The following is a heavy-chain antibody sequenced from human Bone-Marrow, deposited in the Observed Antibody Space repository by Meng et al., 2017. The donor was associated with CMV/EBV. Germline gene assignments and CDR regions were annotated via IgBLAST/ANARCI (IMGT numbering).Heavy chain of an antibody. D-gene: IGHD6-13*01. Sequence: ASVKVSCKASGGTFSSYAISWVRQAPGQGLEWMGWISAYNGNTNYAQKLQGRVTMTTDTSTSTVYMELSSLRSEDTAVYYCARDFSSYSSSWYDILHRRQNTKYYYYGKDVWGQGTTVTVSS. V-gene: IGHV1-18*01. CDR1: GGTFSSYA. J-gene: IGHJ6*02. CDR2: ISAYNGNT. CDR3: ARDFSSYSSSWYDILHRRQNTKYYYYGKDV.